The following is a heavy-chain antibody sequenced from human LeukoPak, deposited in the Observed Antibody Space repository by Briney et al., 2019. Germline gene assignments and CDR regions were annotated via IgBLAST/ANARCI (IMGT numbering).Heavy chain of an antibody. Sequence: GGSLRLSCAASGFTFSSYGMHWVRQAPGKGLEWVSSISNSGGSTYSADSVQGRFTISRDNSKNTLYLQMNSLRAEDTAVYYCAKQSGSLYYYGMDVWGQGTTVTVSS. J-gene: IGHJ6*02. CDR1: GFTFSSYG. D-gene: IGHD1-26*01. V-gene: IGHV3-23*01. CDR3: AKQSGSLYYYGMDV. CDR2: ISNSGGST.